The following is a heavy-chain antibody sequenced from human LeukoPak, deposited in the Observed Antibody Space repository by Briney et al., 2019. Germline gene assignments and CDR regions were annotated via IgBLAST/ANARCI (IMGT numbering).Heavy chain of an antibody. J-gene: IGHJ6*02. CDR1: GFTFSSYG. Sequence: GRSLRLSCAASGFTFSSYGMHWVRQAPGKGLEWVAVISYDGSNKYYADSVKGRFTISRDNSKNTLYLQMNSLRAEDTAVYYCAKDLYEGSGWYFHYYGMDVWGQGTTVTVSS. CDR3: AKDLYEGSGWYFHYYGMDV. V-gene: IGHV3-30*18. CDR2: ISYDGSNK. D-gene: IGHD6-19*01.